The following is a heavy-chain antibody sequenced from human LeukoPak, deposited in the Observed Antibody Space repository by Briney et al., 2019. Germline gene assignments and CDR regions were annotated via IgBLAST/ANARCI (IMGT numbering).Heavy chain of an antibody. CDR2: ISSSSSYI. CDR3: ARVPMTHDAFDI. CDR1: GFNLSNYA. Sequence: PGGSLRLSCAVSGFNLSNYAMNWVRQAPGKGLEWVSSISSSSSYIYYADSVKGRFTISRDNAKNSLYLQMNSLRAEDTAVYYCARVPMTHDAFDIWGQGTMVTVSS. V-gene: IGHV3-21*01. J-gene: IGHJ3*02.